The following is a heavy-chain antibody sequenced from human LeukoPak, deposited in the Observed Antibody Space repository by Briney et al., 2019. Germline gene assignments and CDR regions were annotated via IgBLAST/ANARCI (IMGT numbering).Heavy chain of an antibody. D-gene: IGHD5-12*01. CDR3: ARYRDYLSAFDS. V-gene: IGHV4-59*01. J-gene: IGHJ3*02. CDR2: IYYSGST. CDR1: GGSISRYY. Sequence: SETLSLTCTVSGGSISRYYWSWIRQPPGKGLEWIGYIYYSGSTSYNPSLKSRVTMSVDTSKNQFSLKLSSVTAADTAVYYCARYRDYLSAFDSWKQGTMVTVYS.